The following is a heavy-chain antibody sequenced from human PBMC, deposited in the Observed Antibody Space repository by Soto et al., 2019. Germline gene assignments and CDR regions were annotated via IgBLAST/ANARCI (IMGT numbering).Heavy chain of an antibody. CDR3: AKDKLQYCSSTSCSMFDY. D-gene: IGHD2-2*01. CDR2: ISGSGGST. V-gene: IGHV3-23*01. J-gene: IGHJ4*02. CDR1: GFTFSSYA. Sequence: EVQLLESGGGLVQPGGSLRLSCAASGFTFSSYAMSWVRQAPGKGLEWVSAISGSGGSTYYADSVKGRFTISRDNSKNTLYLQMNSLRAEDTAVYYCAKDKLQYCSSTSCSMFDYWGQGTLVTVSS.